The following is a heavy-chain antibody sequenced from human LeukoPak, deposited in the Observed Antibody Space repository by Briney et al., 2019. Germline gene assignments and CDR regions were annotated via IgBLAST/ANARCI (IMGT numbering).Heavy chain of an antibody. V-gene: IGHV3-30*04. Sequence: GGSLRLSCAASGFRFSTYAIHWVRQAPGKGLEWVAVISHDGSTKYYSDSVKGRFTISRDNSKNTLYLQMNSLRAEDTAVYYCAKDEERVFDYWGQGTLVTVSS. CDR2: ISHDGSTK. J-gene: IGHJ4*02. CDR3: AKDEERVFDY. CDR1: GFRFSTYA.